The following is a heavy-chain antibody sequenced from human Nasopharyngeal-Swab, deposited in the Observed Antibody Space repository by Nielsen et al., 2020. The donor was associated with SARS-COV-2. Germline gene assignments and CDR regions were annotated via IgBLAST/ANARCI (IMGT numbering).Heavy chain of an antibody. CDR3: AGVEERPYYYYYGMDV. V-gene: IGHV3-74*01. D-gene: IGHD5-24*01. CDR1: GFTFSSYW. Sequence: GESLKISCAASGFTFSSYWMHWVRQAPGKGLVWVSRINSDGSSTSYADSVKGRFTISRDNAKNTLYLQMNSLRAEDTAVYYCAGVEERPYYYYYGMDVWGQGTTVTVSS. J-gene: IGHJ6*02. CDR2: INSDGSST.